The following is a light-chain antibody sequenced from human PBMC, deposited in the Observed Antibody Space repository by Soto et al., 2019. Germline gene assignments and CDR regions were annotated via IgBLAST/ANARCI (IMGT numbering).Light chain of an antibody. Sequence: ESVLTQSPGSLSLSPGETATLSCRASQSIINNYLAWYQQKPGQAPRLLIYGASIRATGVPDRFSGSGSGTDFTLTITRREAEDFAVYYCQQYGTSPLMYTFGQGTKLGVK. V-gene: IGKV3-20*01. CDR1: QSIINNY. CDR3: QQYGTSPLMYT. CDR2: GAS. J-gene: IGKJ2*01.